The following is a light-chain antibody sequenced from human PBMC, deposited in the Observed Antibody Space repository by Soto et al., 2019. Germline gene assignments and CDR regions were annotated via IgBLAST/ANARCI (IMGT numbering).Light chain of an antibody. CDR1: QSVSSSY. CDR3: QQYGSSPAA. J-gene: IGKJ4*01. Sequence: EIVLTQSPGTLSLSPGERATLSCRASQSVSSSYLAWYQQKPGQAPRLLIYGASSRATGIPDRFTGSGSGTDFTRTISRLEPEDFAAYYCQQYGSSPAAFGGGTKVEIK. CDR2: GAS. V-gene: IGKV3-20*01.